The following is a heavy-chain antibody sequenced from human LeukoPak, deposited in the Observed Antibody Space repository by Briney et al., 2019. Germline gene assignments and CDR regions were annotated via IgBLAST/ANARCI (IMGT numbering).Heavy chain of an antibody. J-gene: IGHJ1*01. V-gene: IGHV4-39*01. CDR2: IYYSGSA. CDR1: GGSISSSSYY. D-gene: IGHD3-9*01. CDR3: TRGSYDVLTGYSTLGEY. Sequence: SETLSLTCTVSGGSISSSSYYWGWIRQPPGKGLEWIENIYYSGSAYYNPSLKSRLTISVDTSQRQFSLRLSSVTAADTALYYCTRGSYDVLTGYSTLGEYWGQGTLVTVSS.